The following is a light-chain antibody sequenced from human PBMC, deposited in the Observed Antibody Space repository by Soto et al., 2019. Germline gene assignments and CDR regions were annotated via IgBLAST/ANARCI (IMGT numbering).Light chain of an antibody. CDR1: QGISSY. J-gene: IGKJ1*01. CDR2: GAS. CDR3: QHYHNYPWT. V-gene: IGKV1-8*01. Sequence: AIQMTQSPSSFSASTGDRVTISCRASQGISSYLAWYQQKPGKAPKLLIYGASTLQSGVPSRFSGSGFGTDFTLTISCLQSEYFATYYFQHYHNYPWTFGQGTNVEIK.